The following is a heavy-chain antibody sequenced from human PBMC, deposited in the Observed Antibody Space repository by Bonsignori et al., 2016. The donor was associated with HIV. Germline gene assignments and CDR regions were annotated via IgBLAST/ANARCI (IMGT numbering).Heavy chain of an antibody. V-gene: IGHV4-34*01. CDR3: ARTGGDYYYYMDV. D-gene: IGHD2-15*01. CDR2: INHSGST. J-gene: IGHJ6*03. Sequence: RQAPGKGLEWIGEINHSGSTNYNPSLKSRVTISVDTSKNQFSLKLSSVTAADTAVYYCARTGGDYYYYMDVWGKGTTVTVSS.